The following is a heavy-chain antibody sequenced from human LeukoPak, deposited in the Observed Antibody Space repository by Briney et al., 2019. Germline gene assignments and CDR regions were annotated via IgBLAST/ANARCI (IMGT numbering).Heavy chain of an antibody. D-gene: IGHD3-16*01. CDR1: GGSISSGGYY. CDR2: IYYSGST. J-gene: IGHJ6*03. V-gene: IGHV4-31*03. CDR3: ARGNWDYYYMDV. Sequence: SETLSLTCTVSGGSISSGGYYWSWIRQHPGKGLEWIGYIYYSGSTYYNPSLKSRVTISVDTSKKQFSLKLSSVTAADTAVYYCARGNWDYYYMDVWGKGTTVTVSS.